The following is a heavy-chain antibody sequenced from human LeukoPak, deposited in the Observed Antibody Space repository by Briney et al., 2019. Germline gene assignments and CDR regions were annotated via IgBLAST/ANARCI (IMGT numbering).Heavy chain of an antibody. D-gene: IGHD3-22*01. CDR3: TRDPHYYDSSGYAFDI. CDR2: IRSKAYGGTT. CDR1: GFTFSSYG. J-gene: IGHJ3*02. V-gene: IGHV3-49*04. Sequence: PGGSLRLSCAASGFTFSSYGMHWVRQAPGKGLEWVGFIRSKAYGGTTEYAASVKGRFTISRDDSKSIAYLQMNSLKTEDTAVYYCTRDPHYYDSSGYAFDIWGQGTMVTVSS.